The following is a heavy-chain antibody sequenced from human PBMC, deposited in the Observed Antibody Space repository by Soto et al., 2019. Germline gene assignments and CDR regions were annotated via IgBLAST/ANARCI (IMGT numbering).Heavy chain of an antibody. CDR2: IYYSGST. Sequence: ASETLSLTCTVSGGSISSYYWSWIRQPPGKGLEWIGYIYYSGSTNYNPSLKSRVTISVDTSKNQFSLKLSSVTAADTAVYYCARQEDSSGYYWFDPWGQGTLVTVSS. CDR1: GGSISSYY. J-gene: IGHJ5*02. CDR3: ARQEDSSGYYWFDP. V-gene: IGHV4-59*08. D-gene: IGHD3-22*01.